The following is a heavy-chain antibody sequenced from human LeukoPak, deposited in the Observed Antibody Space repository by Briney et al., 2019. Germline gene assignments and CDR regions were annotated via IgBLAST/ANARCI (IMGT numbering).Heavy chain of an antibody. J-gene: IGHJ5*02. CDR1: GYTFTGYH. V-gene: IGHV1-2*02. CDR3: ARQDRVSITFSNNWFDP. D-gene: IGHD2-2*01. CDR2: INPASGGT. Sequence: ASVKVSCKASGYTFTGYHIHWVRQAPGQGLEWMGLINPASGGTNYAQKFQGRVTMTRDTSITTAYMELSSLRSDDTAVYYCARQDRVSITFSNNWFDPWGQGTLVTVSS.